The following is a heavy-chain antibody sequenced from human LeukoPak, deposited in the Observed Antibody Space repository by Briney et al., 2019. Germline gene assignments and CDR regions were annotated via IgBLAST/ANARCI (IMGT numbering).Heavy chain of an antibody. J-gene: IGHJ5*02. D-gene: IGHD2-2*01. CDR2: INPNSGGR. CDR1: GYTFTGYY. V-gene: IGHV1-2*02. Sequence: ASVKVSCKASGYTFTGYYMHWVRQAPGHGLEWMGWINPNSGGRNCAQKLQGRVTMTRDTSISIAYMELSRLRSDATAVYYCARGHLVYCSSTSCYYWFDPWGQGTLVTVSS. CDR3: ARGHLVYCSSTSCYYWFDP.